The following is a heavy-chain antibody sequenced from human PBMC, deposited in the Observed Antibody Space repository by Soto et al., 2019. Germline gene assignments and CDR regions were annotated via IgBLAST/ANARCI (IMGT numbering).Heavy chain of an antibody. J-gene: IGHJ4*02. D-gene: IGHD3-3*01. Sequence: QAQLQQWGAGLLKPSETLSLTCAVYGGSFSGYYLSWIRQPPGKGLEWMGEITHSGSTNYNPTLKNRVTISVDTSKNQFSLKLSSVTAADTAVYYCARSIFGVVSIDYWGQGTLVTVSS. CDR2: ITHSGST. CDR1: GGSFSGYY. V-gene: IGHV4-34*01. CDR3: ARSIFGVVSIDY.